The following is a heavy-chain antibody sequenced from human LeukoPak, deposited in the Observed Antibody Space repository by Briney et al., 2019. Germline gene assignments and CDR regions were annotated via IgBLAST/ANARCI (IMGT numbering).Heavy chain of an antibody. CDR3: SKSDWFDP. CDR2: FRSDGSDT. Sequence: GGSLRLSCAASGFTLSNGYWMHWVRQVPGKGLVWVSRFRSDGSDTTYADSVKGRFTISRDNAKNTLYLQMNSLRDDDTAVYYCSKSDWFDPWGQGTLVTVSS. V-gene: IGHV3-74*01. CDR1: GFTLSNGYW. J-gene: IGHJ5*02.